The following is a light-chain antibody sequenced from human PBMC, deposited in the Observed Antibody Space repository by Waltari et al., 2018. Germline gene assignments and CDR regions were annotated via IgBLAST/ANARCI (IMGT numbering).Light chain of an antibody. J-gene: IGLJ2*01. CDR3: SSYAGSNGVL. V-gene: IGLV2-8*01. CDR2: EVI. CDR1: SSDTGAYNY. Sequence: QSALTQPPSASGSPGQSVTISCSGTSSDTGAYNYVSWYQQHPGKAPKPMIYEVIKRPSGVPPRFSGSKSGNTASLTVSELQAEDEADYYCSSYAGSNGVLFGGGTKVTVL.